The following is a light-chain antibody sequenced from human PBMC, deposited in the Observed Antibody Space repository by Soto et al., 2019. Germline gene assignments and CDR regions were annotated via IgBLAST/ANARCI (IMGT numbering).Light chain of an antibody. CDR2: GAT. CDR1: QSINNN. Sequence: EIVMTQSPATLSVSPGERATLSCRASQSINNNLAWYQQKTGQAPRLLIYGATTRATGIPARFSGSGSGTEFTFTISSLQSEDFAVYYCQQYDTWPPLTFGGGTKVEIK. J-gene: IGKJ4*01. CDR3: QQYDTWPPLT. V-gene: IGKV3-15*01.